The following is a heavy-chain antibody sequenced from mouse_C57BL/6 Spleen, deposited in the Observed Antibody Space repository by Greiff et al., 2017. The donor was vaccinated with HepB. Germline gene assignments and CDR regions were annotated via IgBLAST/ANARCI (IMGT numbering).Heavy chain of an antibody. D-gene: IGHD2-2*01. Sequence: EVQGVESGPGLAKPSQTLSLTCSVTGYSITSDYWNWIRKFPGNKLEYMGYISYSGSTYYNPSLKSRISITRDTSKNQYYLQLNSVTTEDTATYYCARSPSTMVTTRYYFDYWGQGTTLTVSS. CDR3: ARSPSTMVTTRYYFDY. V-gene: IGHV3-8*01. J-gene: IGHJ2*01. CDR1: GYSITSDY. CDR2: ISYSGST.